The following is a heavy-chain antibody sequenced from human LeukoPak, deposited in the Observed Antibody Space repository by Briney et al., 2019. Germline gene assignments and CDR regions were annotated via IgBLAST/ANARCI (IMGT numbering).Heavy chain of an antibody. CDR1: GYSFSSYY. Sequence: ASVKVSCKASGYSFSSYYMHWVRQAPGQGLEWMGIINPSGGSTTYAQTLRDRVTMTRDTSTTTVYMELSSLKSEDTAVYYCARWTGTTGLDYWGQGTLVTVSS. CDR3: ARWTGTTGLDY. V-gene: IGHV1-46*04. J-gene: IGHJ4*02. CDR2: INPSGGST. D-gene: IGHD1-1*01.